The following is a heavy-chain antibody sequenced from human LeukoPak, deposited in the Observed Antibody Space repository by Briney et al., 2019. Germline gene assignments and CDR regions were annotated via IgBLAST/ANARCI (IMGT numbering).Heavy chain of an antibody. J-gene: IGHJ6*02. V-gene: IGHV3-23*01. D-gene: IGHD2-2*02. CDR3: AKGLAVPRYCSSTSCYTHYPLGYYYGMDV. CDR2: ISGSGGST. CDR1: GFTFSSYA. Sequence: PGGSLSLSCAASGFTFSSYAMSWVRQAPGKGLEWVSAISGSGGSTYYADSVKGRFTISRDNSKNTLYLQMNSLRAEDTAVYYCAKGLAVPRYCSSTSCYTHYPLGYYYGMDVWGQGTTVTVSS.